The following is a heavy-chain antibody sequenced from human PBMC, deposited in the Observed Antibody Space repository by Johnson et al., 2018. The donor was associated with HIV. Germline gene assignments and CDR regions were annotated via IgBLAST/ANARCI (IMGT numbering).Heavy chain of an antibody. CDR3: ARGLTIFGVVTDAFDI. V-gene: IGHV3-64*01. J-gene: IGHJ3*02. Sequence: VQLVESGGGVVQPGRSLRLSCAASGFTFSSYAMHWVRQAPGKGLEYVSAISSNGGSTYYANSVKGRFTISRDNSKNTLYLQMGSLRAEDMAVYYCARGLTIFGVVTDAFDIWGQGTMVTVSS. CDR1: GFTFSSYA. D-gene: IGHD3-3*01. CDR2: ISSNGGST.